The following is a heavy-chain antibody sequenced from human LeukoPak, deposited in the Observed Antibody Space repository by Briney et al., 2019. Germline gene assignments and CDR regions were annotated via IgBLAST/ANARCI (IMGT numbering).Heavy chain of an antibody. CDR1: GFTLSSYE. CDR3: ARSPFRPSCLDY. D-gene: IGHD2-2*01. CDR2: ISMSGTTT. J-gene: IGHJ4*02. V-gene: IGHV3-48*03. Sequence: GGSLRLSCAASGFTLSSYEMNWGRQAPGKGQEWISYISMSGTTTYYADSVKGRFTISRDNTKNSLYLQMNSLRAEDTAVYYCARSPFRPSCLDYWGQGTLVTVSS.